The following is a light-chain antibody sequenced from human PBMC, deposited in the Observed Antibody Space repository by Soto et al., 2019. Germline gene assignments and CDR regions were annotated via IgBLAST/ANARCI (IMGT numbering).Light chain of an antibody. V-gene: IGKV3-15*01. CDR2: GAS. CDR3: QHYGSSPLYT. CDR1: QSVYNN. Sequence: EIVMTQSPATLSVSPGERATLSCRASQSVYNNLAWYQQKPGQAPRLLIYGASTRATGIPARFSGSGSGTEFTLTISSLQSEDFAVYYCQHYGSSPLYTFGQGTKLEIK. J-gene: IGKJ2*01.